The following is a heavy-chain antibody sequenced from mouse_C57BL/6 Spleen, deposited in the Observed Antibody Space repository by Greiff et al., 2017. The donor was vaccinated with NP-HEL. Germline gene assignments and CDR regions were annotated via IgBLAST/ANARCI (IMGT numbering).Heavy chain of an antibody. CDR2: ISYDGSN. Sequence: EVHLVESGPGLVKPSQSLSLTCSVTGYSITSGYYWNWIRQFPGNKLEWMGYISYDGSNNYNPSLKNRISITRDTSKNQFFLKLNSVTTEDTATYYCARDLYGNYDWYFDVWGTGTTVTVSS. CDR1: GYSITSGYY. J-gene: IGHJ1*03. V-gene: IGHV3-6*01. CDR3: ARDLYGNYDWYFDV. D-gene: IGHD2-1*01.